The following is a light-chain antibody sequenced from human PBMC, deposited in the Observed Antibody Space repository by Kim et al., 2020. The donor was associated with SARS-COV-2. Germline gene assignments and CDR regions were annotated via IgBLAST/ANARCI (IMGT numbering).Light chain of an antibody. CDR3: QAWDSSTCV. V-gene: IGLV3-1*01. CDR1: KLGDKY. Sequence: SVSPGQTASITCSGDKLGDKYACWYQQKPGQSPVLVIYQDSKRPSGIPERFSGSNSGNTATLTISGTQAMDEADYYCQAWDSSTCVFGRGTKLTVL. CDR2: QDS. J-gene: IGLJ3*02.